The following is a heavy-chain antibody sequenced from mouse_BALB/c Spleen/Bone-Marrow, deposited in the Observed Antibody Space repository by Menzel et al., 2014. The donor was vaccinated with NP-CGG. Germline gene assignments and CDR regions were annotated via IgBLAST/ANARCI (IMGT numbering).Heavy chain of an antibody. J-gene: IGHJ4*01. CDR2: INPYDDGT. Sequence: VQLQQSGPELVKPGASVKMSCKASGYTFTSYVMHWVKQKPGQGLEWIGYINPYDDGTKYNEKFKGKATLTSDKSSSTAYMELSSLTSEDSAVYYCARGGYYGYYAMDYWGQGTSVTVSS. D-gene: IGHD1-2*01. CDR3: ARGGYYGYYAMDY. V-gene: IGHV1-14*01. CDR1: GYTFTSYV.